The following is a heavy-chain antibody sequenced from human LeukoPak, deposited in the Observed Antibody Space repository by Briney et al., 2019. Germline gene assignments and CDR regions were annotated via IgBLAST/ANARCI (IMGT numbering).Heavy chain of an antibody. CDR2: IKQDGSAT. Sequence: GGSLRLSCAASGFTFSSYWMNWVRQAPGQGLEWVAIIKQDGSATYYVDSVKGRFTISRDNAKNSLYLQMNSLRAEDTAVYYCSRDYYDSSGYPAGYWGQGTLVTVSS. J-gene: IGHJ4*02. CDR3: SRDYYDSSGYPAGY. CDR1: GFTFSSYW. D-gene: IGHD3-22*01. V-gene: IGHV3-7*01.